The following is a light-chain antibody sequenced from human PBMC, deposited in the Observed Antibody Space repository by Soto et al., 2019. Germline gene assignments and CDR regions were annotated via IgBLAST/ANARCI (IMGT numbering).Light chain of an antibody. CDR1: QSVSSN. CDR2: GAT. J-gene: IGKJ5*01. CDR3: QQYNNWPPIT. V-gene: IGKV3-15*01. Sequence: EIVMTHSPATLSVSPGERATLSYRASQSVSSNLAWYQQKPGPAPRLLIYGATTRATGIPAMFRCRGSGTEFTLTISSPPAEDFAVYYCQQYNNWPPITFGQGTRLEI.